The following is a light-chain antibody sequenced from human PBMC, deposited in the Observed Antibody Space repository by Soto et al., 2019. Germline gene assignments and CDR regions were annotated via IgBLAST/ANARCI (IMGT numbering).Light chain of an antibody. CDR3: QQYSSSPPEFT. J-gene: IGKJ3*01. Sequence: EIVLTQSPGTLSVSPGERVTLSCRASQSVGSSYLAWYQQRPGQAPRLLIFGASYRATGIPDRFSGSGSGTDFTLTISRLEPEDFAVYDCQQYSSSPPEFTFGPGTKVDRK. CDR1: QSVGSSY. CDR2: GAS. V-gene: IGKV3-20*01.